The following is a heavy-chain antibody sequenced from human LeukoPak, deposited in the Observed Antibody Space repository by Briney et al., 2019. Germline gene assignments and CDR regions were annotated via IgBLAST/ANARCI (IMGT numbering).Heavy chain of an antibody. V-gene: IGHV3-30*01. CDR1: GFTFSSYA. D-gene: IGHD3-3*01. J-gene: IGHJ4*02. CDR3: ARGASVPSYDFRSGYHLFDY. Sequence: GRSLRLSCAASGFTFSSYAMHWVRQAPGKGLEWVAVISYDGSNKYYADSVKGRFTISRDNSKNTLYLQMNSLRAEDTAVYYCARGASVPSYDFRSGYHLFDYWGQGTLVTVSS. CDR2: ISYDGSNK.